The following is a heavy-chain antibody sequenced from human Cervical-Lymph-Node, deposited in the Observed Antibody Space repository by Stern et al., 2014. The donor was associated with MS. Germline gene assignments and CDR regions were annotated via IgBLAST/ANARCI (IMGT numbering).Heavy chain of an antibody. CDR3: AREAAMAVAGTGVDY. CDR2: INPNSAGT. J-gene: IGHJ4*02. V-gene: IGHV1-2*06. CDR1: GYTFTGYS. D-gene: IGHD6-19*01. Sequence: QVQLVQSGAEVKKPGASVKVSCKASGYTFTGYSMHWVRQAPGQGLEWMGRINPNSAGTKYAHKFQGRVTMTRDTSISTAYMELSMLRSDDTAVYYCAREAAMAVAGTGVDYWGQGTLVTVSS.